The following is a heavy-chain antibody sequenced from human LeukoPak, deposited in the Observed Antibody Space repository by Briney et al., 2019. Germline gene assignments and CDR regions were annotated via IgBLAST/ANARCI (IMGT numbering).Heavy chain of an antibody. J-gene: IGHJ2*01. D-gene: IGHD3-10*01. Sequence: ASVKVSCKVSGYTLTELSMHWVRQAPGKGLEWMGGFDPEDGETIYAQKFQGRVTMTEDTSTDTAYMELSSLRAEDTAVYYCARDYFSRAALLGYFDLWGRGTLVTVSS. V-gene: IGHV1-24*01. CDR1: GYTLTELS. CDR3: ARDYFSRAALLGYFDL. CDR2: FDPEDGET.